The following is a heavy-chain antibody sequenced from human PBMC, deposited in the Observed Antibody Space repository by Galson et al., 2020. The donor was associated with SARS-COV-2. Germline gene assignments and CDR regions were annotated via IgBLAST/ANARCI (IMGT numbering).Heavy chain of an antibody. CDR2: IYYSGST. J-gene: IGHJ5*02. Sequence: ASETLSLTCTVSGGSISSGGYYWSWIRQHPGKGLEWIGYIYYSGSTYYNPSLKSRVTISVDTSKNQFSLKLSSVTAADTAVYYCARGGFYNWFDPWGQGTLVTVSS. V-gene: IGHV4-31*03. CDR1: GGSISSGGYY. D-gene: IGHD3-3*01. CDR3: ARGGFYNWFDP.